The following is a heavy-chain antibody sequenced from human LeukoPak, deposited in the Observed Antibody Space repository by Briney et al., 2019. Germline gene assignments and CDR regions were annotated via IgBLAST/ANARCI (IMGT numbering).Heavy chain of an antibody. CDR2: IIPILGIA. Sequence: SVKVSCKASGGTFSSYAISWVRQAPGQGLEWMGRIIPILGIANYAQKFQGRVTITADKSTSTAYIELSSLRSEDTAVYYCAREIAAASLNYWGQGTLVTVSS. CDR1: GGTFSSYA. CDR3: AREIAAASLNY. V-gene: IGHV1-69*04. D-gene: IGHD6-13*01. J-gene: IGHJ4*02.